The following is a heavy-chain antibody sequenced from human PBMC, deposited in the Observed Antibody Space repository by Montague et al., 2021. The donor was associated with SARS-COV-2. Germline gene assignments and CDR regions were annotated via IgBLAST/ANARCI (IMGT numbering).Heavy chain of an antibody. J-gene: IGHJ2*01. CDR2: IYYTGST. CDR1: GGSISGDNYY. CDR3: ARNRGWGSRGAGYIDL. D-gene: IGHD7-27*01. V-gene: IGHV4-31*03. Sequence: TLSLTCTVSGGSISGDNYYWTWIRQHPGKGLEWIAYIYYTGSTYYXPSLQSRLRTSLDTSKNQFSLTLTSVTAADTAIYCCARNRGWGSRGAGYIDLWGRGTLVTVSS.